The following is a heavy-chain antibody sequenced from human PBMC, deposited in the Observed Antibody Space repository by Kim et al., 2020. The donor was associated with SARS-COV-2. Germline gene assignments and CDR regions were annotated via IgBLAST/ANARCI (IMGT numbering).Heavy chain of an antibody. CDR3: ARGGGSQIVYYYYYYMDV. V-gene: IGHV1-8*01. D-gene: IGHD2-15*01. CDR2: MNPNSGNT. CDR1: GYTFTSYD. J-gene: IGHJ6*03. Sequence: ASVKVSCKASGYTFTSYDINWVRQATGQGLEWMGWMNPNSGNTGYAQKFQGRVTMTRNTSISTAYMELSSLRSEDTAVYYCARGGGSQIVYYYYYYMDVWGKGTTVTVSS.